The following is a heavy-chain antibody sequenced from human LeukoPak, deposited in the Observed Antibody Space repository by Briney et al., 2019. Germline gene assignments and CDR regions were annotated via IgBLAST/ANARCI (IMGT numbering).Heavy chain of an antibody. J-gene: IGHJ3*02. D-gene: IGHD2-21*02. CDR2: IYYSGST. CDR1: GGSISSYY. V-gene: IGHV4-59*01. CDR3: ARDRWGLRSRAFDI. Sequence: PSETLSLTCTVSGGSISSYYWSWIRQSPGKGLEWIGNIYYSGSTNYNPSLKSRVTISVDTSKNQFSLKVSSVTAADTAVYYCARDRWGLRSRAFDIWGQGTMVTVSS.